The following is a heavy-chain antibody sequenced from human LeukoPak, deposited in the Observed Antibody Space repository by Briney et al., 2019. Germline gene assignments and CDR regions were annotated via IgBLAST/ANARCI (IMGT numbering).Heavy chain of an antibody. J-gene: IGHJ4*02. CDR2: ISGSGGST. CDR3: AKIPPHLGGRQIDY. D-gene: IGHD2-15*01. Sequence: GGTLRLSCAASGFTFSSYAMSRVRQAPGKGLEWVSAISGSGGSTYYADSVKGRFTISRDNSKNTLYLQMNSLRAEDTTVYYCAKIPPHLGGRQIDYWGQGTLVTVSS. V-gene: IGHV3-23*01. CDR1: GFTFSSYA.